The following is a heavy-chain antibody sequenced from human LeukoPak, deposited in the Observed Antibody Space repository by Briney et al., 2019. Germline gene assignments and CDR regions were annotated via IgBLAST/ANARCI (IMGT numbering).Heavy chain of an antibody. CDR1: GFTFSEHW. V-gene: IGHV3-7*03. D-gene: IGHD4-17*01. Sequence: QAGGSLRLSCAASGFTFSEHWMTWVRQAPGKGLEWVGNINKDGSERNYGDSVGRFTISRDNVKSLLFLQMNSLRAEDTAVYYCARVHYGDLEDYFDYWGQGTLVTVSS. CDR3: ARVHYGDLEDYFDY. CDR2: INKDGSER. J-gene: IGHJ4*02.